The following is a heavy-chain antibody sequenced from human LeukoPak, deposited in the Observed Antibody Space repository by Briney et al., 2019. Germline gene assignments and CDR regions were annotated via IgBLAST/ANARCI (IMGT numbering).Heavy chain of an antibody. CDR3: ARSIVVVTAIQPFDY. J-gene: IGHJ4*02. V-gene: IGHV4-34*01. D-gene: IGHD2-21*02. Sequence: SETLSLTCAVYDGSFSGYYWSWIRQPPGKGLEWIGEINHSGSTNYNPSLKSRVTISVDTSKNQFSLKLSSVTAADTAVYYCARSIVVVTAIQPFDYWGQGTLVTVSS. CDR2: INHSGST. CDR1: DGSFSGYY.